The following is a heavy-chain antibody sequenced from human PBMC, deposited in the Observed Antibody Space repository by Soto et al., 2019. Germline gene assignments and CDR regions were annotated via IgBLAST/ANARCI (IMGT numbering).Heavy chain of an antibody. Sequence: QVQLVQSGAEVKKPGASVKVSCKASGYTFTSYDINWVRQATGQGLEWMGWMNPNSGNTGYAQKFQGRVTMTRNTSISTAYMELSSLRSEDTAVYYCARVRRYCSGGSCYTARYYFDYWGQGTLVTVSS. V-gene: IGHV1-8*01. D-gene: IGHD2-15*01. CDR2: MNPNSGNT. J-gene: IGHJ4*02. CDR1: GYTFTSYD. CDR3: ARVRRYCSGGSCYTARYYFDY.